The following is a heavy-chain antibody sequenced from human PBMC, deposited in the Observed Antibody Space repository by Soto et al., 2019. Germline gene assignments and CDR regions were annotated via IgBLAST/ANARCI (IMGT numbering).Heavy chain of an antibody. CDR1: GGSISSSSYY. J-gene: IGHJ4*02. D-gene: IGHD6-25*01. Sequence: QLQLQESGPGLVKPSETLSLTCTVSGGSISSSSYYWGWIRQPPGKGLEWIGSIYYSGSTYYNPSPKTRATLPLDPSTTPSSPKLSSVPAAATAVYYSASRAAVAAAIWGYLGQVTLVTVSS. CDR2: IYYSGST. V-gene: IGHV4-39*01. CDR3: ASRAAVAAAIWGY.